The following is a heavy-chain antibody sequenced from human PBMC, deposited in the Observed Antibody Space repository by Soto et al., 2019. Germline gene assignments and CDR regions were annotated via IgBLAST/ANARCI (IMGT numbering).Heavy chain of an antibody. CDR2: ISNRGDT. V-gene: IGHV3-66*01. CDR1: GFIVSDTY. J-gene: IGHJ3*02. CDR3: AREPRYWRGGSCSITGDAYDI. Sequence: EVQLVESGGGLVQPGGSLRLSCTASGFIVSDTYVNWVRQAPGKGLEWVSVISNRGDTHYADSVRGRFSLSRDISDNTLHLQMNNRRVEETAVYYRAREPRYWRGGSCSITGDAYDICGQGTMVTVSS. D-gene: IGHD2-15*01.